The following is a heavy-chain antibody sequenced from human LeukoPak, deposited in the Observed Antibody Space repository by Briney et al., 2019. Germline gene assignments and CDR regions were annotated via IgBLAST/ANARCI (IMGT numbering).Heavy chain of an antibody. Sequence: PGRSLRLSCAPSGFTFTTYAMSWVRQDPGRWLEWVIASSGNYTSICYADAVMGRFTISGDNSKNTLYQKINSRRGGDTAVYYCAKAVASGRSFDYWAQGTLVTVSS. J-gene: IGHJ4*02. D-gene: IGHD6-19*01. CDR2: SSGNYTSI. CDR1: GFTFTTYA. CDR3: AKAVASGRSFDY. V-gene: IGHV3-23*01.